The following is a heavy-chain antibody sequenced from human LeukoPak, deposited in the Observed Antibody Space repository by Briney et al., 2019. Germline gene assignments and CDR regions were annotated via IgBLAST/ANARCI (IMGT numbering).Heavy chain of an antibody. Sequence: HPGGSLSLSCAASGFTFSSYAMHWVRQAPGKGLEWVAVISYDGSNKYYADSVKGRFTISRDNSKNTLYLQMNSLRAEDTAVYYCARGHLAAAGTGLKNFDYWGQGTLVTVSS. J-gene: IGHJ4*02. CDR1: GFTFSSYA. CDR3: ARGHLAAAGTGLKNFDY. V-gene: IGHV3-30-3*01. CDR2: ISYDGSNK. D-gene: IGHD6-13*01.